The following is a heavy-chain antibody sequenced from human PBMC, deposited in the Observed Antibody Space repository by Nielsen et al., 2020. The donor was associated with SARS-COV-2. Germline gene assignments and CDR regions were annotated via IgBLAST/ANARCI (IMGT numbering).Heavy chain of an antibody. V-gene: IGHV4-59*12. J-gene: IGHJ3*02. Sequence: SETLSLTCTVSGGSISSYYWSWIRQPPGKGLEWIGYIYYSGSTYYNPSLKSRVTISVGTSKNQFSLKLSSVTAADTAVYYCAGAPITMIVVVNAFDIWGQGAMVTVSS. CDR3: AGAPITMIVVVNAFDI. D-gene: IGHD3-22*01. CDR2: IYYSGST. CDR1: GGSISSYY.